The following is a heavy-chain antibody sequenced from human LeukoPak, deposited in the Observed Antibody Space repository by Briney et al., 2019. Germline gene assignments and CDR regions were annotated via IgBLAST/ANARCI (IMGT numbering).Heavy chain of an antibody. V-gene: IGHV2-5*01. Sequence: SGPTLVKPTQTLTLTCTFSGFSLSTSGVGVGWIRQPPGKALEWLALIYWNDDRRYSPSLKSRLTITKDTSKNQVVLTMTNMDPVDTATYYCAHTPSNPIHFDYWGQGTLVTVSS. J-gene: IGHJ4*02. CDR2: IYWNDDR. CDR3: AHTPSNPIHFDY. CDR1: GFSLSTSGVG.